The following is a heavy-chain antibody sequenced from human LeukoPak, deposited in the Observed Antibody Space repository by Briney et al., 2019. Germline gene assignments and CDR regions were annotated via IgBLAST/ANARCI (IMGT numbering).Heavy chain of an antibody. CDR3: ATDPNGDYFDAFDN. Sequence: GGSLRLSCVGSRFTFTTYAMTWVRQAPGKGLEWVSSIRGSGGTTLYADSVKGRFTISRDNSKNTLFLQMNSLRAEDTAVYYCATDPNGDYFDAFDNWGQGTMVTVSS. V-gene: IGHV3-23*01. CDR2: IRGSGGTT. CDR1: RFTFTTYA. D-gene: IGHD4-17*01. J-gene: IGHJ3*02.